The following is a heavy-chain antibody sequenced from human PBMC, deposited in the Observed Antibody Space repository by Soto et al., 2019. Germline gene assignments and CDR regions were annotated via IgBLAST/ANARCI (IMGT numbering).Heavy chain of an antibody. CDR3: ARHLLPCTASTCYGIDV. Sequence: SETLSLTCTVSGGSISSYYWSWIRQPPGKGLEWIGYFYYSGSTNYNPSLKSRVTISVDTSKNQFSLKLTSVTAADTAVYYCARHLLPCTASTCYGIDVWGQGTTVTVSS. CDR1: GGSISSYY. CDR2: FYYSGST. J-gene: IGHJ6*02. V-gene: IGHV4-59*08.